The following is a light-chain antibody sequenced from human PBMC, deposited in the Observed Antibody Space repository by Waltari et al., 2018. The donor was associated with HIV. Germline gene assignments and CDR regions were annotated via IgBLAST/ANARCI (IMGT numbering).Light chain of an antibody. CDR3: MQALQTGWT. CDR1: HSLLHANGYNY. Sequence: DIVMTQSPLSLPVTPGEPASISCRSSHSLLHANGYNYLDWYLQKPGQSPQLLIYLGSNRASGVPDRFSGSGSGTDFTLKISRVEAEDVAIYYCMQALQTGWTFGQGTKVEIK. CDR2: LGS. V-gene: IGKV2-28*01. J-gene: IGKJ1*01.